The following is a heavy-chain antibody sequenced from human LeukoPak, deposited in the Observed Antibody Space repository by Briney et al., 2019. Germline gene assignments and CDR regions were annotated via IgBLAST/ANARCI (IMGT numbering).Heavy chain of an antibody. D-gene: IGHD6-13*01. Sequence: GASVTVSCQGSGYTFPSYGISWVGQAPGQGLEGMGWISAYNCNTNYAQKLQGRVTMTTDESTSTAYMELRSLRSDATAVYYCARASPGSIAAASWMVDYWGQGTLVTVSS. V-gene: IGHV1-18*04. J-gene: IGHJ4*02. CDR3: ARASPGSIAAASWMVDY. CDR2: ISAYNCNT. CDR1: GYTFPSYG.